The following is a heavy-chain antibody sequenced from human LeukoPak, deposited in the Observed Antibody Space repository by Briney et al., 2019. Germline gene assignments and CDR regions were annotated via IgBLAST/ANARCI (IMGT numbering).Heavy chain of an antibody. CDR3: ARGGLSGSGSIDY. CDR1: GFTFTSHG. CDR2: ISAYNGKT. Sequence: GASVKVSCKASGFTFTSHGFTWVRQAPGQGLEWMGWISAYNGKTNYAQKLQGRVTMSTDTSTSTVYMELGSLRSDDTALYYCARGGLSGSGSIDYWGQGTLVTVSS. D-gene: IGHD3-10*01. V-gene: IGHV1-18*04. J-gene: IGHJ4*02.